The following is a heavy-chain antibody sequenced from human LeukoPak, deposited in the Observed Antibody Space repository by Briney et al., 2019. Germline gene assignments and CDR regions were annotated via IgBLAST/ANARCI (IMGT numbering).Heavy chain of an antibody. D-gene: IGHD6-19*01. CDR1: GGSISSSKW. Sequence: SETLSLTCAVSGGSISSSKWWSWVRQPPGKGLEWIGEIHHSGSTNYNPSLKSRVTNSVDKSKNQFSLKLSSVTAADTAVYYCASKLTAVAGYFDCWGQGTLVTVSS. J-gene: IGHJ4*02. CDR3: ASKLTAVAGYFDC. V-gene: IGHV4-4*02. CDR2: IHHSGST.